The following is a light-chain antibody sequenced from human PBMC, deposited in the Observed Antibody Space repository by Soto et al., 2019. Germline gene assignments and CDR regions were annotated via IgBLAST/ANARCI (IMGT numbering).Light chain of an antibody. CDR2: GAS. CDR3: QQYGISPRT. CDR1: QSINSD. V-gene: IGKV3-20*01. J-gene: IGKJ1*01. Sequence: EIVMTQSPSTLSVSPGETTRLSWGASQSINSDVAWYQQKVGQTPRLLIHGASSRATGIPDRFSGSGYGTDFNLTISRLETEDFAVYYCQQYGISPRTFGQGTKVDIK.